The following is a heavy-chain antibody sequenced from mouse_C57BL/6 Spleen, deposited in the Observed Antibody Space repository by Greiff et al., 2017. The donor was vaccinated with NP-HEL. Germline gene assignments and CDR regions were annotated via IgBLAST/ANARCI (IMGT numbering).Heavy chain of an antibody. V-gene: IGHV1-55*01. Sequence: VKLQQPGAELVKPGASVKMSCKASGYTFTSYWITWVKQRPGQGLEWIGDIYPGSGSTNYNEKFKSKATLTVDTSSSTAYMQLSSLTSEDSAVYYCARSRGNYPAWFAYWGQGTLVTVSA. CDR3: ARSRGNYPAWFAY. CDR2: IYPGSGST. D-gene: IGHD2-1*01. J-gene: IGHJ3*01. CDR1: GYTFTSYW.